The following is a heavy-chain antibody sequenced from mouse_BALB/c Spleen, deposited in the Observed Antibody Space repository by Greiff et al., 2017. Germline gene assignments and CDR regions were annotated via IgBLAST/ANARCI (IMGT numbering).Heavy chain of an antibody. CDR3: ARRGLTYAMDY. Sequence: VQLQESGAELVRPGSSVKISCKASGYAFSSYWMNWVKQRPGQGLEWIGQIYPGDGDTNYNGKFKGKATLTADKSSSTAYMQLSSLTSEDSAVYFCARRGLTYAMDYWGQGTSVTVSS. J-gene: IGHJ4*01. CDR1: GYAFSSYW. V-gene: IGHV1-80*01. CDR2: IYPGDGDT. D-gene: IGHD2-4*01.